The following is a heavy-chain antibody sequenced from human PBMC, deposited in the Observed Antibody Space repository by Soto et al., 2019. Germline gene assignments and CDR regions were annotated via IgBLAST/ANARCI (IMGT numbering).Heavy chain of an antibody. D-gene: IGHD6-13*01. V-gene: IGHV1-69*12. Sequence: QVQLVQSGAEVKKPGSSVKVSCKASGGTFSSYAISWVRQAPGQGLEWMGGIIPIFGTANYVQKFQGRVTITADESTSTAYMELSSLRSEDTAVYYCARGARYSSSWYGLSYYGMDVWGQGTTVTVSS. CDR3: ARGARYSSSWYGLSYYGMDV. J-gene: IGHJ6*02. CDR1: GGTFSSYA. CDR2: IIPIFGTA.